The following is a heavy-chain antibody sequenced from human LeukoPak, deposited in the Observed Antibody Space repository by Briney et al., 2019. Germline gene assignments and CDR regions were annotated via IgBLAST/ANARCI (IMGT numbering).Heavy chain of an antibody. CDR2: IYHSGST. Sequence: SETLSLTCAVSGYSISSGYYWGWIRQPPGKGLEWIGSIYHSGSTHYNPSLKSRVTISVDTSKNQFSLKLSSVTAADTAVYYCARQQGGIVGATDAFDIWGQGTMVTVSS. V-gene: IGHV4-38-2*01. CDR1: GYSISSGYY. J-gene: IGHJ3*02. D-gene: IGHD1-26*01. CDR3: ARQQGGIVGATDAFDI.